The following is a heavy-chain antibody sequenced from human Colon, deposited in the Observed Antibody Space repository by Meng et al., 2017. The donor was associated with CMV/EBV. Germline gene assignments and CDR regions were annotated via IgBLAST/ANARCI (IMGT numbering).Heavy chain of an antibody. CDR3: ARAYDE. CDR2: INRDATTT. J-gene: IGHJ4*02. Sequence: EVQLVESGGGLVQPGGSLRLSCAASGFTFSSYWMHWVRQAPGKGLVWVSGINRDATTTMYADSVKGRFTISRDNAKNTLYLQMNGLRAEDTAVYYCARAYDEWGRGTLVTVSS. V-gene: IGHV3-74*03. CDR1: GFTFSSYW.